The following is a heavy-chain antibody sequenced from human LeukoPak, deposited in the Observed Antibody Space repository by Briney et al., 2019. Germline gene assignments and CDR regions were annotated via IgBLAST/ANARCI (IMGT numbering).Heavy chain of an antibody. V-gene: IGHV3-23*01. Sequence: PGGSLRLSCAASGFTFSSYAMSWVRQAPGKGLEWVSAISGSGGSTYYADSVKGRFTISRDNSKNTLYLQMNSLRAEDTAVYYCARALPGWELLGPFDYWGQGTLVTVSS. D-gene: IGHD1-26*01. CDR1: GFTFSSYA. CDR2: ISGSGGST. CDR3: ARALPGWELLGPFDY. J-gene: IGHJ4*02.